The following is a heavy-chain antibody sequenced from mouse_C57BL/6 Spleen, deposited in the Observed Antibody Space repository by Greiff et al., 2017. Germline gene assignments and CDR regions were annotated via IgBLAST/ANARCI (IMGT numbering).Heavy chain of an antibody. CDR2: IHPNSGST. CDR1: GYTFTSYW. Sequence: QVQLKQPGAELVKPGASVKLSCKASGYTFTSYWMHWVKQRPGQGLEWIGMIHPNSGSTNYNEKFKSKATLTVDKSSSTAYMQLSSLTSEDSAVYYCAREELDYDGAWFAYWGQGTLVTVSA. V-gene: IGHV1-64*01. CDR3: AREELDYDGAWFAY. D-gene: IGHD2-4*01. J-gene: IGHJ3*01.